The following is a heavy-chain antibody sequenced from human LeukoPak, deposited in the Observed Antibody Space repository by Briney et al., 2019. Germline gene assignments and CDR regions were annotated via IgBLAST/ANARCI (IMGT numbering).Heavy chain of an antibody. CDR1: GFRFSNYG. J-gene: IGHJ4*02. CDR3: ATSRGYIDN. V-gene: IGHV3-23*05. Sequence: GGSLRLSCAASGFRFSNYGMTWVRQAPGKGLEWVSAIGSAGINSYYADSVRGRFTISRDNSKDMLYLQMSSLTVEDTAEYFCATSRGYIDNWGQGALVIVSS. CDR2: IGSAGINS. D-gene: IGHD3-16*01.